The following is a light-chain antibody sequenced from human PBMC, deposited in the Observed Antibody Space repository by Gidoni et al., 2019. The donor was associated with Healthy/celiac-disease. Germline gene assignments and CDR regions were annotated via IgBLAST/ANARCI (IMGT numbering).Light chain of an antibody. CDR3: QQYNSYSSYT. Sequence: DIQMTQSPSTLSASVGDRVTITCRASQSISSWLAWYQQKPGKAPKLLIYQASSLERGVPSRFSGSGSGTEFTLTISSLQPDDFATYYCQQYNSYSSYTFGQGTKLEIK. V-gene: IGKV1-5*03. CDR1: QSISSW. J-gene: IGKJ2*01. CDR2: QAS.